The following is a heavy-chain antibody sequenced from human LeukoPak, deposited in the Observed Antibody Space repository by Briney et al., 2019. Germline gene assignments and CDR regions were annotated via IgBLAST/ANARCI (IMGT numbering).Heavy chain of an antibody. CDR2: IYYSGST. CDR1: GGSISSSSYY. CDR3: AREEIAYCGGDCYSFDAFDI. V-gene: IGHV4-39*07. D-gene: IGHD2-21*02. Sequence: PSETLSLTCTVSGGSISSSSYYWGWIRQPPGKGLEWIGSIYYSGSTYYNPSLKSRVTISVDTSKNQFSLKLSSVTAADTAVYYCAREEIAYCGGDCYSFDAFDIWGQGTMVTVSS. J-gene: IGHJ3*02.